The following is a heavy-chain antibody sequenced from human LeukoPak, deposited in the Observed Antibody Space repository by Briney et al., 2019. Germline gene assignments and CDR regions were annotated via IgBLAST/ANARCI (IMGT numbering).Heavy chain of an antibody. CDR3: AKGITVQFNWFDP. J-gene: IGHJ5*02. CDR1: GFTFSSYG. V-gene: IGHV3-30*18. CDR2: ISYDGSNK. Sequence: GRSLRLSCAASGFTFSSYGMHWVRQAPGKGLEWVAVISYDGSNKFYADSVKGRCTISRDNSKNTLYLQMTSLRAEDTAVYYCAKGITVQFNWFDPWGQGTLVTVSS. D-gene: IGHD1-1*01.